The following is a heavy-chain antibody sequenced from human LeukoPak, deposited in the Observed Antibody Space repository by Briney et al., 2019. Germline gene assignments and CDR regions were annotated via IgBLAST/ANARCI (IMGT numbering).Heavy chain of an antibody. CDR3: ARDRKSVVVAATLAYYFDY. CDR1: GFTFSSYA. V-gene: IGHV3-30*04. D-gene: IGHD2-15*01. J-gene: IGHJ4*02. CDR2: ISYSGSNK. Sequence: GGSLRLSCAASGFTFSSYAMHWVRQAPGKGLEWVAVISYSGSNKYYADSVKGRFTISRDNSKNTLYLQMNSLRAEDTAVYYCARDRKSVVVAATLAYYFDYWGQGTLVTVSS.